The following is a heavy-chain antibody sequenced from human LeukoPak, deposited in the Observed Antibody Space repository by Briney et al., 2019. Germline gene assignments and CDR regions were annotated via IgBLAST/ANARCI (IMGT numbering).Heavy chain of an antibody. J-gene: IGHJ4*02. CDR3: ATDSGHCIGGSCYLDN. CDR1: GGAITRGGYY. V-gene: IGHV4-31*03. Sequence: PSETLSLTCSVSGGAITRGGYYWSWLRQHPGKGLEWIGYCHHSGSTFYNPSLKSRVTISVDTSKNQSSLTLTSVTAADTAVYYCATDSGHCIGGSCYLDNWGQGILVTVSS. D-gene: IGHD2-15*01. CDR2: CHHSGST.